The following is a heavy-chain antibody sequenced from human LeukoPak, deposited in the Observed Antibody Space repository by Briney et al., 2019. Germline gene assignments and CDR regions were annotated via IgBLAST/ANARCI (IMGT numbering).Heavy chain of an antibody. CDR3: ARVEVGGDYSKFDY. J-gene: IGHJ4*02. CDR2: INEDAKTI. CDR1: GFSFSSYW. Sequence: GGSLRLPCAASGFSFSSYWLHWVRQAPGKGLVWVSRINEDAKTINYADSVKGRFTISRDNAKNTVSLQMNSLRAEDTAVYYCARVEVGGDYSKFDYWGQGTLVTVSS. V-gene: IGHV3-74*01. D-gene: IGHD2-21*02.